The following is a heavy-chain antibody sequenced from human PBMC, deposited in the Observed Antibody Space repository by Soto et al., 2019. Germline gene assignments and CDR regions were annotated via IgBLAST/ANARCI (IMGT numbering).Heavy chain of an antibody. CDR1: GGSFSGYY. CDR3: ESRIFGVVMRDY. J-gene: IGHJ4*02. Sequence: QVQLQQWGAGLLKPSETLSLTCAVYGGSFSGYYWSWIRQPPGKGLEWIGEINHSGSTNYNPSLKSRVTISVDTSKNQFSLKLSSVTAADTAVYYCESRIFGVVMRDYWGQGTLVTVSS. V-gene: IGHV4-34*01. D-gene: IGHD3-3*01. CDR2: INHSGST.